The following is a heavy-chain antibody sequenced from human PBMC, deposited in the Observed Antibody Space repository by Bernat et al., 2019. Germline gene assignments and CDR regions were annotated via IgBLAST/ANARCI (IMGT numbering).Heavy chain of an antibody. CDR1: GFTFSSYG. J-gene: IGHJ6*03. CDR2: IWYDGSNK. V-gene: IGHV3-33*01. CDR3: ARWGYCSSTSCYAHYYYYMDV. D-gene: IGHD2-2*01. Sequence: QVQLVESGGGVVQPGRSLRLSYAASGFTFSSYGMHWVRQAPGKGLEWVAVIWYDGSNKYYADSVKGRFTISRDNSKNTLYLQMNSLRAEDTAVYYCARWGYCSSTSCYAHYYYYMDVWGKGTTVTVSS.